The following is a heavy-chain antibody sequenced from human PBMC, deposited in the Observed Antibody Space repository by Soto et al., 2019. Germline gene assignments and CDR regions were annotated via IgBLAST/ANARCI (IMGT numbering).Heavy chain of an antibody. Sequence: PSETLSLTCTVSGGSITIGGYCWSWIRQPPGQGLEWIGSIYYSGSTYYNPSLKSRVTISVDTSKNQFSLKLSSVTAADTAVYYRARLDGSSGYYYDYFDYWGQGTLVTVSS. CDR1: GGSITIGGYC. CDR3: ARLDGSSGYYYDYFDY. J-gene: IGHJ4*02. V-gene: IGHV4-30-2*03. CDR2: IYYSGST. D-gene: IGHD3-22*01.